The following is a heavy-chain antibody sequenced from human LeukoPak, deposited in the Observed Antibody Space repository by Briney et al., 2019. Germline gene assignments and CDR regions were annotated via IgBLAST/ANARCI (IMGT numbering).Heavy chain of an antibody. CDR3: ARYCSGCSCQPFDY. CDR2: IYPGDSDT. D-gene: IGHD2-15*01. J-gene: IGHJ4*02. Sequence: GGAPEISFKGPGCRFNSYWNGWVRPVPGKGVERMGMIYPGDSDTRYSPSFQGQVTISADKSISTAYLQWISLKASDTAMYYCARYCSGCSCQPFDYWGQGTLVTVSS. V-gene: IGHV5-51*01. CDR1: GCRFNSYW.